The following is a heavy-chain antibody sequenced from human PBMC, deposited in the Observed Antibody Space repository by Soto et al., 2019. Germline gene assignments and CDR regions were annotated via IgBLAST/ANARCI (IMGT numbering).Heavy chain of an antibody. CDR3: AKRLYNWNYYYYYGMDV. D-gene: IGHD1-20*01. Sequence: QVQLVESGGGVVQPGRSLRLSCAASGFTFSSYGMHWVRQAPGKGLEWVAVTSYDGSNKYYADSVKGRFTISRDNSKNTLYLQMNSLRAEDTALYYCAKRLYNWNYYYYYGMDVWGQGTTVTVSS. CDR2: TSYDGSNK. V-gene: IGHV3-30*18. CDR1: GFTFSSYG. J-gene: IGHJ6*02.